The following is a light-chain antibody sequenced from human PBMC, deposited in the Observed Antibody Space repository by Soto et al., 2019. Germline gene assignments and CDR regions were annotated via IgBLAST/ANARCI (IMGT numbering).Light chain of an antibody. J-gene: IGLJ1*01. V-gene: IGLV2-23*01. CDR3: CSYAGSSTHV. CDR1: SSDVGSYNL. Sequence: QSALTQPASVSGSPGQSITISCTGTSSDVGSYNLVSWYQQHPGKAPKIMIYEGTKRPSGVSNRFSGSKSGNTASLTISGRQAQDEADYYYCSYAGSSTHVFGTGTKLTVL. CDR2: EGT.